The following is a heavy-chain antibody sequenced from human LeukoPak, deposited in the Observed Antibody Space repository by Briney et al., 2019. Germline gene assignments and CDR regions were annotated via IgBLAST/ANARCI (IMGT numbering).Heavy chain of an antibody. CDR1: GGSFSGYY. V-gene: IGHV4-34*01. J-gene: IGHJ4*02. CDR3: ARERRWYSSGRGAFDY. CDR2: INHSGST. Sequence: PSETLSLTCAVYGGSFSGYYWSWIRQPPGKGLEWIGEINHSGSTNYNPSLKSRVTISVVTSKNQFSLKLSSVTAADTAVYYCARERRWYSSGRGAFDYWGQGTLVTVSS. D-gene: IGHD6-19*01.